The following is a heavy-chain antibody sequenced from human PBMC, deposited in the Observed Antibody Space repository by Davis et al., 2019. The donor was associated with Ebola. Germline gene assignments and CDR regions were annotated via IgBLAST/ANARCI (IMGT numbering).Heavy chain of an antibody. CDR1: GGSISPYY. Sequence: PSETLSLTCTASGGSISPYYWSWIRQPPGKGLDWIGYVEYSGRTEYIPSLNSRVTISVDTSKNQFSLKLRSVTAADTAVYYCARGVYGAFFDSWGQGTLVTVSS. V-gene: IGHV4-59*01. D-gene: IGHD4-17*01. J-gene: IGHJ4*02. CDR2: VEYSGRT. CDR3: ARGVYGAFFDS.